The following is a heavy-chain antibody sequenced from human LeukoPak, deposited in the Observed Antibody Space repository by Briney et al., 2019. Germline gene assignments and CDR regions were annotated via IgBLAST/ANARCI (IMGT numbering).Heavy chain of an antibody. Sequence: ASVKVSCKASGYTFTGYYMHWVRQAPGQGLEWMGWINPNSGGTNYAQKFQGRVTMTRDTSISTAYMELSRLRSDDTAVYYCASGLWFGELKGGWFDPWGQGTLVTVSS. J-gene: IGHJ5*02. CDR1: GYTFTGYY. CDR3: ASGLWFGELKGGWFDP. CDR2: INPNSGGT. D-gene: IGHD3-10*01. V-gene: IGHV1-2*02.